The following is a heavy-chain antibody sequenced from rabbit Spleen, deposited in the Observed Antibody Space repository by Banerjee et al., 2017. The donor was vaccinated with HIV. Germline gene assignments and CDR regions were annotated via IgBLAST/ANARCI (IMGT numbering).Heavy chain of an antibody. V-gene: IGHV1S40*01. Sequence: QALEASGGDLVKPGASLTLTCTASGFSFSNRYYMCWVRQAPGKGLEWVACIASGSSGDTYYASWAKGRFTISKTSSTTVTLQMTSLTAADTATYFCARGSASMTLVIIGYYFKLWGQGTLVTVS. D-gene: IGHD2-1*01. CDR1: GFSFSNRYY. CDR3: ARGSASMTLVIIGYYFKL. J-gene: IGHJ4*01. CDR2: IASGSSGDT.